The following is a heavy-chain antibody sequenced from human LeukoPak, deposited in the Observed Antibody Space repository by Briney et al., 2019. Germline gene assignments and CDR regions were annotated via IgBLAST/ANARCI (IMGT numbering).Heavy chain of an antibody. V-gene: IGHV4-30-4*01. CDR3: ARGARKYYFDY. J-gene: IGHJ4*02. CDR2: IYYSGNT. Sequence: PSQTLSLTCTVSGGSISSGDYYRSWIRQPPGKGLEWIGYIYYSGNTYYNPSLKSRVTISVDTSKNQFSLKLSSVTAADTAVYYCARGARKYYFDYWGQGTLVTVSS. CDR1: GGSISSGDYY.